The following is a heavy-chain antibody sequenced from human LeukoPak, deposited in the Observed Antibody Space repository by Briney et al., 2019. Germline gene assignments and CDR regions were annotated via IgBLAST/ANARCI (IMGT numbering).Heavy chain of an antibody. Sequence: GGSLRLSCAASGFTFSDYYMSWIRQAPGKGLEWVSYISSRPTTIYYADSVKGRFTISRDNAKNSLFLQMNSLRVEDTAVYYCARDPYNGYYGDDYYYYMDVWGKGTTVTISS. J-gene: IGHJ6*03. V-gene: IGHV3-11*04. CDR3: ARDPYNGYYGDDYYYYMDV. CDR2: ISSRPTTI. CDR1: GFTFSDYY. D-gene: IGHD4-17*01.